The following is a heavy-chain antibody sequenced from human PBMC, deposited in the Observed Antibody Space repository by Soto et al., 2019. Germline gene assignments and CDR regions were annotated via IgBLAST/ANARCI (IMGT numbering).Heavy chain of an antibody. J-gene: IGHJ4*02. D-gene: IGHD1-26*01. V-gene: IGHV1-69*12. CDR2: LVPMFRTA. Sequence: QVHLVQSGAEVKKPGSSVKVSCKTSGGTFSDSAINWLRQTPGQGLEWVGGLVPMFRTANYAPNLQGRVSITADESTSTVFMELSSLTFEDTAVYYCARGLGGSYFPFDFWGQGTLVTVSS. CDR3: ARGLGGSYFPFDF. CDR1: GGTFSDSA.